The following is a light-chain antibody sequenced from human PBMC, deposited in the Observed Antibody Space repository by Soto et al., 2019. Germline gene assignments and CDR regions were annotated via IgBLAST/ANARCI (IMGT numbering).Light chain of an antibody. CDR2: GAS. J-gene: IGKJ3*01. CDR3: QEYGTSPQFS. V-gene: IGKV3-20*01. Sequence: EIVLTQSPGTLSLSPGERATLSCRASETVTSSYLAWYQQKPGQAPRLLIYGASTRATGIPDRFSGSGSGTDFTRTISRLEPEDFAVYYWQEYGTSPQFSFGPGTKVDIK. CDR1: ETVTSSY.